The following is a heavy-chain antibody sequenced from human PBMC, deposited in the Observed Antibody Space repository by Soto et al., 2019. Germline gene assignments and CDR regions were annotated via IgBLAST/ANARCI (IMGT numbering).Heavy chain of an antibody. J-gene: IGHJ3*02. V-gene: IGHV5-51*01. CDR1: GYSFTSYW. D-gene: IGHD3-9*01. CDR3: ARPYYYDILTGYYPGAFDI. CDR2: IYPGDSDT. Sequence: PGESLKISCKGSGYSFTSYWIGWVRQMPGKGLEWMGIIYPGDSDTRYSPSFQGQVTISADKSISTAYLQWSSLKASDTAMYYCARPYYYDILTGYYPGAFDIWGQGTMVTVSS.